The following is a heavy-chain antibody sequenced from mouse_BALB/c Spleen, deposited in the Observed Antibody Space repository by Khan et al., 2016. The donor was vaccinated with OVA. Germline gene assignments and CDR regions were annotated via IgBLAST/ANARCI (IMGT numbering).Heavy chain of an antibody. J-gene: IGHJ4*01. CDR2: IWGDGST. D-gene: IGHD1-2*01. V-gene: IGHV2-3*01. CDR1: GFSLTSYG. Sequence: QVQLKESGPGLVAPSQSLSITCTVSGFSLTSYGVNWVRQPPGKGLEWLGVIWGDGSTNYHSTLMSRLSISKDNSQSQVFVKLSSLQTDDTATYYCAKWGTANYYAMDYWGQGPSVTVSS. CDR3: AKWGTANYYAMDY.